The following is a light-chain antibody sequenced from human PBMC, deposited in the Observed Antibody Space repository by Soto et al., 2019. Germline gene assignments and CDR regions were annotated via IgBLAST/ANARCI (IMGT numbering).Light chain of an antibody. V-gene: IGLV2-8*01. CDR1: SSDVGAYAY. CDR3: SSCAGSNNVV. J-gene: IGLJ2*01. CDR2: EVN. Sequence: QSVLTQPPSASGSPGQSVTISCTGTSSDVGAYAYVSWYQQHPGKAPKLMIYEVNKRPSGVPDRFSGSKSGNMASLTVSGLQAEDEAEYYCSSCAGSNNVVFGAGTKLTVL.